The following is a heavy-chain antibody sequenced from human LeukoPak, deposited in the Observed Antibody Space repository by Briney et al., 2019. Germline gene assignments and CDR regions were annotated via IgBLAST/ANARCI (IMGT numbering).Heavy chain of an antibody. J-gene: IGHJ4*02. V-gene: IGHV4-59*08. Sequence: SETLSLTYTVSGGSISHYYWSWIRQPPGKGLEWIGYIYYSGSTNYNSSLKSRVTISVDTSKNQFSLKLSSVTAADTAVYYCARHGYSSGWFDYWGQGTLVTVSS. CDR1: GGSISHYY. D-gene: IGHD6-19*01. CDR3: ARHGYSSGWFDY. CDR2: IYYSGST.